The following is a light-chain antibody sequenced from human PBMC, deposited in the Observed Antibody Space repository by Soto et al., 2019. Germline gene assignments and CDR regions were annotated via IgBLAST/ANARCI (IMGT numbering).Light chain of an antibody. CDR1: ESINNNY. CDR2: AAS. CDR3: QQYATPPRT. Sequence: ENVLTQSPGTLSLSPGEEATLSCRANESINNNYLAWYQQIPGQPPWLLIYAASSRATGIPDRFSGRGSGTDFTLTISRLEPEDFSVYYCQQYATPPRTFGQGTKVEIK. J-gene: IGKJ1*01. V-gene: IGKV3-20*01.